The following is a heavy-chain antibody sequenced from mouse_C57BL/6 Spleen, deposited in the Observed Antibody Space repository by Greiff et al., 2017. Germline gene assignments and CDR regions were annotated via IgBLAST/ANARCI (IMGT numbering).Heavy chain of an antibody. CDR3: TGSSAWDFDG. CDR1: GYTFTSYW. J-gene: IGHJ1*03. CDR2: IDPSDSYT. D-gene: IGHD1-1*01. V-gene: IGHV1-69*01. Sequence: QVQLQQPGAELVMPGASVKLSCKASGYTFTSYWMHWVKQRPGQGLEWIGEIDPSDSYTNYNQKFKGKSTLTVDKSSSTAYMQLSSLTSEDSAVYYCTGSSAWDFDGWGTGTTVTVAS.